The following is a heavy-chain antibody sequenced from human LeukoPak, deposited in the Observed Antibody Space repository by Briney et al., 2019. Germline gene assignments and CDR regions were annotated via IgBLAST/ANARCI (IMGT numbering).Heavy chain of an antibody. V-gene: IGHV1-69*04. D-gene: IGHD1-20*01. CDR2: IIPILGIA. J-gene: IGHJ6*02. CDR1: GGTFSSYA. CDR3: ARAHITSGIYYYYGMDV. Sequence: SVKVSCTASGGTFSSYAISWVRQAPGQGLEWMGRIIPILGIANYAQKFQGRVTITADKSTSTAYMELSSLRSEDTAVYYCARAHITSGIYYYYGMDVWGQGTTVTVSS.